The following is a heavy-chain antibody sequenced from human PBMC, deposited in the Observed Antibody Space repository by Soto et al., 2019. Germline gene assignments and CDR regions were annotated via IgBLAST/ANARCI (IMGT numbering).Heavy chain of an antibody. V-gene: IGHV4-31*03. CDR2: IYYTGST. CDR1: GGSISSGGYY. J-gene: IGHJ4*02. Sequence: PSETLSLTCTVSGGSISSGGYYWSWIRQHPGRGLEWIGYIYYTGSTYYNPSLKSRVTISVDTSKNHFSLRLSSVTAADTAVYYCARDSGYYSKYIDYWGQGTLVTVSS. CDR3: ARDSGYYSKYIDY. D-gene: IGHD5-12*01.